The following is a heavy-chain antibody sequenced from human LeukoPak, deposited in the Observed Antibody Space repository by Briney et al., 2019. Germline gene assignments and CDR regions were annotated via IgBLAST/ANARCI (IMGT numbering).Heavy chain of an antibody. J-gene: IGHJ4*02. CDR2: IRYDGSNK. CDR1: GFTFSSYG. CDR3: AKDQAPQDIVVVPAY. V-gene: IGHV3-30*02. Sequence: GGSLRLSCAASGFTFSSYGMHWVRQAPGKGLEWVAFIRYDGSNKYSADSVTGRFTISRDNSKNTLYLQMNSLRAEDTAVYYCAKDQAPQDIVVVPAYWGQGTLVTVSS. D-gene: IGHD2-2*01.